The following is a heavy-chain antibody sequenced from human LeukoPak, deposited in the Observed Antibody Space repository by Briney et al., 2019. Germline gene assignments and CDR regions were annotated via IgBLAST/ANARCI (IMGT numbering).Heavy chain of an antibody. CDR3: ARDREQVVPADSFDY. D-gene: IGHD2-2*01. CDR1: GFTFSSYA. J-gene: IGHJ4*02. CDR2: ISYDGSNE. V-gene: IGHV3-30*04. Sequence: GGSLRLSCAASGFTFSSYAMHWVRQAPGKGLEWVAVISYDGSNEYYADSVKGRFTISRDNSKNTLYLQMNSLRAEDTAVYYCARDREQVVPADSFDYWGQGTLVTVSS.